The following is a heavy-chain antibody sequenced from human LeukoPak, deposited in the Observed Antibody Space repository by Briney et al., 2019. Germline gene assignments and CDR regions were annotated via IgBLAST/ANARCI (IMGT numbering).Heavy chain of an antibody. J-gene: IGHJ6*03. Sequence: PSETLSLTCTDSGGSISSYYRSWIRQPPGKGLEWIGHIHYSGSTHYNPSLKSRVTISVDTSKNQVSLKLRSVTAADTAVYYCARTTEGYAGGPGYSYYYYMDVWGKGTTVTISS. CDR3: ARTTEGYAGGPGYSYYYYMDV. CDR1: GGSISSYY. CDR2: IHYSGST. D-gene: IGHD5-12*01. V-gene: IGHV4-59*01.